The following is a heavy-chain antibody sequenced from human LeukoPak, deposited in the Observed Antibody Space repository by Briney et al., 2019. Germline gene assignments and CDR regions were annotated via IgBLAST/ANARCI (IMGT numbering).Heavy chain of an antibody. CDR3: VRGSRVRIRITIFGVGYYMDV. CDR1: GGSISSYY. V-gene: IGHV4-4*07. J-gene: IGHJ6*03. D-gene: IGHD3-3*01. Sequence: SETLSLTCTVSGGSISSYYWSWIRQPAGKGLEWIGRIYTSGSTNYNPSLKSRVTMSVDTSKNQFSLKLSSVTAADTAVYYCVRGSRVRIRITIFGVGYYMDVWGKGTTVTVSS. CDR2: IYTSGST.